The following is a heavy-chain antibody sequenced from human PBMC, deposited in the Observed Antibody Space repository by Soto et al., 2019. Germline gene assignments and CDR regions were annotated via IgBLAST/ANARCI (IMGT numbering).Heavy chain of an antibody. Sequence: QVQLVQSGAEVKKPGSSVKVSCKASGGSLSNYGITWVRQAPRQRLDWMAGTIPPFPTATYAQKFQGRVTITADESTSIVYMGVTSLKSEDTAVDYCARGDATKIVVSTYYAIDVWVQGATVTVSS. J-gene: IGHJ6*02. CDR1: GGSLSNYG. V-gene: IGHV1-69*12. CDR3: ARGDATKIVVSTYYAIDV. CDR2: TIPPFPTA. D-gene: IGHD3-22*01.